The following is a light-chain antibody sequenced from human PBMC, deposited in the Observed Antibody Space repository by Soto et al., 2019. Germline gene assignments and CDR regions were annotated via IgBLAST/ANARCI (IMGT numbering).Light chain of an antibody. CDR3: QQYGSSGT. CDR2: DAS. J-gene: IGKJ1*01. V-gene: IGKV3-20*01. Sequence: EIVLTQSPATLSLSPGERATLSCRASESVSTYLAWYQQKPGQAPRLLMYDASTRATGIPARFSGSGSGTDFTLTISRLEPEDFAVYYCQQYGSSGTFGQGTKVDIK. CDR1: ESVSTY.